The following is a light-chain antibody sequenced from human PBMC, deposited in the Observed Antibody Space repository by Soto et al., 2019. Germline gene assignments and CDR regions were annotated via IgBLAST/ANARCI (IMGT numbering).Light chain of an antibody. V-gene: IGLV2-14*01. Sequence: QSALTQPASVSGSPGQSITISCTGTSSDVGGYNYVSWYQQHPGKAPKLMIYDVSNRPSGVSNRFSGSKSGNTASLTISGFQAEDEADYYCSSFKSTSTLYVFGTGTKLTVL. J-gene: IGLJ1*01. CDR2: DVS. CDR1: SSDVGGYNY. CDR3: SSFKSTSTLYV.